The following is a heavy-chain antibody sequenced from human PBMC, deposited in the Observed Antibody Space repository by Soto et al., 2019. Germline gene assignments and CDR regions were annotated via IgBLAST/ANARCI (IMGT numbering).Heavy chain of an antibody. J-gene: IGHJ6*02. CDR3: AKTLYCSGGSCYSPRYYGMDV. CDR1: GFTFSSYG. CDR2: ISYDGSNK. V-gene: IGHV3-30*18. Sequence: GGSLRLSCAASGFTFSSYGMHWARQATGKGPEWVAVISYDGSNKYYADSVKGRFTISRDNSKNALYLQMNSLRAEDTAVYYCAKTLYCSGGSCYSPRYYGMDVWGQGTTVTVSS. D-gene: IGHD2-15*01.